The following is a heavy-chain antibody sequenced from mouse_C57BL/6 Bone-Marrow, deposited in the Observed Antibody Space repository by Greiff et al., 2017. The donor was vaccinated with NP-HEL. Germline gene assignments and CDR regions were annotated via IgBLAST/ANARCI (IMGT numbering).Heavy chain of an antibody. Sequence: QVTLKECGPGILQPSQTLSLTCSFSGFSLSTFGMGVGWIRQPSGKGLEWLAHIWWDDDKYYNPALKSRLTISKDTSKNQVFLKIANVDTADTATYYCARIRTTVVAKGDWYFDVWGTGTTVTVSS. J-gene: IGHJ1*03. D-gene: IGHD1-1*01. CDR3: ARIRTTVVAKGDWYFDV. CDR2: IWWDDDK. V-gene: IGHV8-8*01. CDR1: GFSLSTFGMG.